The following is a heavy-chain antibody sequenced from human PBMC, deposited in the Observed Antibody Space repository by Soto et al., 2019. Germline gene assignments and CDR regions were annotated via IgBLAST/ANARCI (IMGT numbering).Heavy chain of an antibody. V-gene: IGHV3-11*01. CDR3: RMKRTGTPNLPPNTFDV. CDR2: IDRSGDVV. CDR1: GFSFSVYY. D-gene: IGHD1-1*01. J-gene: IGHJ3*01. Sequence: QVQLVASGGGLVKPGGSLRLSGAASGFSFSVYYMAWVRQAAGSGMEWISSIDRSGDVVYYAYSVKGRFTISRDYTKGSLYLRMAPLRDGDTAVSCRRMKRTGTPNLPPNTFDVWC.